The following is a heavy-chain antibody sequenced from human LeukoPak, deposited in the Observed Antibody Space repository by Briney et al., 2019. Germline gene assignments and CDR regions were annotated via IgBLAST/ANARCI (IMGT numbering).Heavy chain of an antibody. CDR3: ARDTSSPT. Sequence: GSLRLPCAASGFTFSSYGMHWVRQAPGKGLEWVASIWYDGSNKYYADSVKGRFTISRDNSKNTLYLQMNSLRAEDTAVYYCARDTSSPTWGQGAMVTVSS. J-gene: IGHJ3*01. CDR2: IWYDGSNK. V-gene: IGHV3-33*01. D-gene: IGHD6-13*01. CDR1: GFTFSSYG.